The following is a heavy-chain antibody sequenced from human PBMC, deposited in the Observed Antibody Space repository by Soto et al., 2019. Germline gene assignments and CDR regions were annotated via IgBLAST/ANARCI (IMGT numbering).Heavy chain of an antibody. CDR1: GFICSSYD. V-gene: IGHV3-23*01. Sequence: PGGSLRVSCAASGFICSSYDMSWVRQAPGKGLEWVSTILVGGSTHYEDSVKGRFTISRDGSKNTVYLQMNSLTAGDTAVYYCAKATATGGGAFDICGQGTMVTVSS. CDR2: ILVGGST. D-gene: IGHD2-8*02. CDR3: AKATATGGGAFDI. J-gene: IGHJ3*02.